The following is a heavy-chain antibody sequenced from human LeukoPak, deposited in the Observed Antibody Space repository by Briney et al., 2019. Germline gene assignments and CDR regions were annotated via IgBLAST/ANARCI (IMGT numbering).Heavy chain of an antibody. J-gene: IGHJ4*02. CDR3: AKSKDNPLYYFDN. Sequence: GGSLRLSCAASGFTFNSYAMSWVRQAPGKGLEWVSTISGNGDTTSYAHSVKGRSTISRDNSKNTLYLQMNSLRAEDTAVYYCAKSKDNPLYYFDNWGQGTLVTVSS. CDR2: ISGNGDTT. V-gene: IGHV3-23*01. CDR1: GFTFNSYA.